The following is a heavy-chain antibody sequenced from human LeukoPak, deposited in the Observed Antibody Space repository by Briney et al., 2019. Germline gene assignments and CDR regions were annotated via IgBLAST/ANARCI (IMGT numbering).Heavy chain of an antibody. J-gene: IGHJ6*02. CDR1: GFTVSSNY. CDR3: ARDSPKYGMDV. CDR2: IYSGGST. V-gene: IGHV3-53*01. Sequence: GGSLRLSCAASGFTVSSNYMSWVRPAPGKGLEWVSVIYSGGSTYYADSVKGRFTISRDNSKNTLYLQMNSLRAEDTAVYYCARDSPKYGMDVWGQGTTVTVSS.